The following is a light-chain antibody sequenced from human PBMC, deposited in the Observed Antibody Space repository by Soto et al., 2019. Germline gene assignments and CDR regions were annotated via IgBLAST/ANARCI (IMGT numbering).Light chain of an antibody. Sequence: QSVLTQPASVSGSPGQSITISCTGTSSDVRSYNLVSWYQQHPGKAPKLIIYEGSKRPSGVSNRFSGSKSGNTASLTISGLQAEDEADYYCYSYAGSSTFVVFGGGTKLTVL. CDR1: SSDVRSYNL. J-gene: IGLJ2*01. V-gene: IGLV2-23*03. CDR2: EGS. CDR3: YSYAGSSTFVV.